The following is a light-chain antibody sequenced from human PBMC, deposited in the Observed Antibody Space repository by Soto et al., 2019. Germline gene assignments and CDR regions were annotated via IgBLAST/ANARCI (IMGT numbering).Light chain of an antibody. CDR1: QSISSW. CDR2: KAS. CDR3: QQYNSYWT. V-gene: IGKV1-5*03. Sequence: DIRMTQSPSTLSASVGDIVTITCRASQSISSWLAWYQQKPGKAPKLLIYKASSLESGVPSRFSGSGSGTEFTLTISSLQPDDFATYYCQQYNSYWTFGQGTKVDI. J-gene: IGKJ1*01.